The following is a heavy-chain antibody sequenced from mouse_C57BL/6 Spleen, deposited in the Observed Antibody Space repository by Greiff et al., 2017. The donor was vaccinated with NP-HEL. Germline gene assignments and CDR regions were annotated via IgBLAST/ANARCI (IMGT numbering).Heavy chain of an antibody. V-gene: IGHV14-4*01. J-gene: IGHJ4*01. CDR2: IDPDNGDT. D-gene: IGHD2-4*01. CDR3: TTYDYGEYDAMDY. Sequence: EVQLQQSGAELVRPGASVKISCTASGYTFTDYYMHWVKQRPEQGLEWIGGIDPDNGDTSYTSKFKGKATITADKSSSTAYLQLSSLTSEDTAVYCCTTYDYGEYDAMDYWGQGTSVTVSS. CDR1: GYTFTDYY.